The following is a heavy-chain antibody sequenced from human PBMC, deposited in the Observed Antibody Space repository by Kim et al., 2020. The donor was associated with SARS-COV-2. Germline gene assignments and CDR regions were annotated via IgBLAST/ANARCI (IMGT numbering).Heavy chain of an antibody. D-gene: IGHD4-17*01. J-gene: IGHJ4*02. CDR3: ARRSGNADYSFDY. Sequence: GESLKISCKASGYSFANYWIDWVRQMPGKGLEWMGIIYPDNSDTRYSPSFQGQVTISADKSISTAYLQWSSLRASDTAMYYCARRSGNADYSFDYWGQGTLVTVSS. CDR2: IYPDNSDT. CDR1: GYSFANYW. V-gene: IGHV5-51*01.